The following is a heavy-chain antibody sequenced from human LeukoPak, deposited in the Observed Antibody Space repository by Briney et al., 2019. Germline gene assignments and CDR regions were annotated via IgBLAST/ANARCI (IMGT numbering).Heavy chain of an antibody. J-gene: IGHJ5*02. CDR3: ARYGSGSSKGRVNWFDP. CDR2: ISSSGSTI. CDR1: GFTFSSYE. Sequence: PGGSLRLSCAASGFTFSSYEMNWVRQAPGKGLERVSYISSSGSTIYYADSVKGRFTISRDNAKNSLYLQMNSLRAEDTAVYYCARYGSGSSKGRVNWFDPWGQGTLVTVSS. V-gene: IGHV3-48*03. D-gene: IGHD3-10*01.